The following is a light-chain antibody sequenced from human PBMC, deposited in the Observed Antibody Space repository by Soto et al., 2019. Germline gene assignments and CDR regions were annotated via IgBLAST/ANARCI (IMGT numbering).Light chain of an antibody. J-gene: IGLJ2*01. CDR1: SSDVGYYNL. CDR2: EGS. CDR3: CSYAGSGTLV. V-gene: IGLV2-23*01. Sequence: QSALTQPASVSGSPGQSITISCTGTSSDVGYYNLVSWYQQHPGKAPKLMMYEGSKRPSGVSNRFSGSKSGNTASLTISGLQTEDEADYHGCSYAGSGTLVFGGGTKLTVL.